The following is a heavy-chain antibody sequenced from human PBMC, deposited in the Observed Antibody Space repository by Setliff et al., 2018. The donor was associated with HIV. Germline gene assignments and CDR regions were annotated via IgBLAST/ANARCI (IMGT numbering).Heavy chain of an antibody. CDR1: GYTFTGYF. CDR3: ASIAVAGYLGY. V-gene: IGHV1-2*02. Sequence: ASVKVSCKASGYTFTGYFIHWVRLAPGQGLEWMGWINPNTGATHYAQEFQGRVAMTTDTSTSTAYMELRSLRSDDTAVYYCASIAVAGYLGYWGQGTLVTVSS. J-gene: IGHJ4*02. D-gene: IGHD6-19*01. CDR2: INPNTGAT.